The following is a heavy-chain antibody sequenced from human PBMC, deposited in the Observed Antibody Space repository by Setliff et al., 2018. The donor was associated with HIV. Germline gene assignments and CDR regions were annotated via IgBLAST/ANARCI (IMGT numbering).Heavy chain of an antibody. J-gene: IGHJ5*02. D-gene: IGHD2-15*01. CDR3: ARVSRLHPFDP. CDR2: INHSGKT. Sequence: SETLSLTCAVYGGSFSGFYWCWIRQAPGKGLEWIGEINHSGKTNYNPSLKSRITLSVDTSENQFALKLASVTAADTAVYYCARVSRLHPFDPWGQGVLVTVSS. V-gene: IGHV4-34*01. CDR1: GGSFSGFY.